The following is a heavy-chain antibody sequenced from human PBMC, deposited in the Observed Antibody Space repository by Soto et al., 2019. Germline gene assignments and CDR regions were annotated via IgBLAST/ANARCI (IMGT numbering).Heavy chain of an antibody. Sequence: ASVKVSCKSSGYSLAGYHIHWVRQAPGQGLEWIGIFTPDTHKTMYAQKFQGRVTMTRDPSMTTVHLDLSSLKSEDTAVYFCARERSATYLFDYWGQGTLVTVSS. CDR3: ARERSATYLFDY. J-gene: IGHJ4*02. CDR2: FTPDTHKT. V-gene: IGHV1-46*01. CDR1: GYSLAGYH.